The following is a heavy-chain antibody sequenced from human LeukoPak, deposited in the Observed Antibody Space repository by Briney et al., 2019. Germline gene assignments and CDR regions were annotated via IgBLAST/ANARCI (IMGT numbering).Heavy chain of an antibody. V-gene: IGHV1-18*01. J-gene: IGHJ3*02. Sequence: ASVKVSCKASGYTFTSYAITWVRQAPGQGLEWMGWISTYNGQKNYAQNLQGRVSMTTDTSTSTAYMELRSLRSDDTAVYYCARDDILTGYYKGFDIWGQGTMVTVSS. D-gene: IGHD3-9*01. CDR1: GYTFTSYA. CDR3: ARDDILTGYYKGFDI. CDR2: ISTYNGQK.